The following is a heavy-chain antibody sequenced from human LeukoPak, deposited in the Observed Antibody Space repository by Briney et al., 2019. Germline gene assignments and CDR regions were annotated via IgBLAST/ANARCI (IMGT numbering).Heavy chain of an antibody. CDR2: IYYSGST. V-gene: IGHV4-31*03. J-gene: IGHJ4*02. CDR3: AGGGTYCTNGVCSSPFDY. CDR1: GGSISSGGYY. Sequence: SETLSFTCTVSGGSISSGGYYWSWIRQHPGKGLEWIGYIYYSGSTYYNPSLKSRVTISVDTSKNQFSLKLSSVTAADTAVYYCAGGGTYCTNGVCSSPFDYWGQGTLVTVSS. D-gene: IGHD2-8*01.